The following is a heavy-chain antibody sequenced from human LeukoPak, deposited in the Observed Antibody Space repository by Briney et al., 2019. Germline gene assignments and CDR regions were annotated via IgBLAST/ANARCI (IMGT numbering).Heavy chain of an antibody. V-gene: IGHV4-38-2*02. Sequence: SETLSLTCSVSRYSISSGYYWGWIRQPPGKGLEWIGTIHHSGSTYYNPSLKSRVTISVDRSKNQFSLKLSSVTAADTAVYYCASSSMVRGVNPFDYWGQGTLVTVSS. J-gene: IGHJ4*02. CDR2: IHHSGST. CDR3: ASSSMVRGVNPFDY. CDR1: RYSISSGYY. D-gene: IGHD3-10*01.